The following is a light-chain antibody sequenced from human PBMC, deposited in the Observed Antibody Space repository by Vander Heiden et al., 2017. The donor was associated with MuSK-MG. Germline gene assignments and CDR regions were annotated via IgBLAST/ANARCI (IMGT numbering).Light chain of an antibody. J-gene: IGKJ2*01. CDR2: KAS. Sequence: DIQMTQSPSTLSASVGDRVTITCRASQSISSWLAWYQQKPGKAPKLLVYKASTLRNGVPSRFSGSGSGTEFTLTISSLQPDDFATYYCQQYDEDSPYTFGQGTKVEI. CDR3: QQYDEDSPYT. CDR1: QSISSW. V-gene: IGKV1-5*03.